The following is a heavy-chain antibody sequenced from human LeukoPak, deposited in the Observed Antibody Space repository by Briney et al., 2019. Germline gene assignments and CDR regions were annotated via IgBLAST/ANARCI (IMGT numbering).Heavy chain of an antibody. CDR2: IYYSGST. D-gene: IGHD2-21*01. CDR3: ARERLSVDRKHFDY. Sequence: SETLSLTCTVSGNSISSGDNYWSWIRQPPGKGLEWIGYIYYSGSTNYNPPLKSRVTISVDTSKNQFSLKLSSVTAADTAVYYCARERLSVDRKHFDYWGQGTLVTVSS. V-gene: IGHV4-61*08. J-gene: IGHJ4*02. CDR1: GNSISSGDNY.